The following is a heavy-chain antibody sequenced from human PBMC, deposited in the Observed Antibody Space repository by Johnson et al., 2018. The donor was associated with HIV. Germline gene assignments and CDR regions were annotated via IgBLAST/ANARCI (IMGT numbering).Heavy chain of an antibody. J-gene: IGHJ3*02. Sequence: QVQLVESGGGVVQPGRSLRLSCAASGFTFSSYGMHWVRQAPGKGLEWVAVIWYDGSNKYYAVSVKGRFTISRDNSKNPLYLQMNSLRAEDTALYYCARDFHSGSPDGAFDIWGQGTMVTVSS. CDR2: IWYDGSNK. D-gene: IGHD5-24*01. V-gene: IGHV3-33*01. CDR3: ARDFHSGSPDGAFDI. CDR1: GFTFSSYG.